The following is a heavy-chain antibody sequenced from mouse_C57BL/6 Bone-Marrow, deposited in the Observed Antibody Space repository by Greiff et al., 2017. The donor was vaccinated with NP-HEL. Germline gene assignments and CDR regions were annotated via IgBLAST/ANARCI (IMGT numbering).Heavy chain of an antibody. CDR3: ARAYYYGSRRDWYFDV. Sequence: ESGPGLVKPSQSLSLTCSVTGYSITSGYYWNWIRQFPGNKLEWMGYISYDGSNNYNPSLKNRISITRDTSKNQFFLKLNSVTTEDTATYYCARAYYYGSRRDWYFDVWGTGTTVTVSS. D-gene: IGHD1-1*01. CDR2: ISYDGSN. J-gene: IGHJ1*03. V-gene: IGHV3-6*01. CDR1: GYSITSGYY.